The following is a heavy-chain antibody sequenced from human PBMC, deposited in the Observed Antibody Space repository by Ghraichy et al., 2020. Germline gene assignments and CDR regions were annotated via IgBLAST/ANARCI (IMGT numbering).Heavy chain of an antibody. J-gene: IGHJ5*02. D-gene: IGHD6-19*01. CDR1: GFTFSSYW. CDR3: ARGLLPAPGIAVAGTDWFDP. V-gene: IGHV3-74*01. Sequence: GSLRLSCAASGFTFSSYWMHWVRQAPGKGLVWVSRINSDGSSTSYADSVKGRFTISRDNAKNTLYLQMNSLRAEDTAVYYCARGLLPAPGIAVAGTDWFDPWGQGTLVTVSS. CDR2: INSDGSST.